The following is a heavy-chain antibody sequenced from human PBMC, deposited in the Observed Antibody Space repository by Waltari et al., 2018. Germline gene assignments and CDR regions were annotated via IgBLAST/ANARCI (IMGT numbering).Heavy chain of an antibody. CDR2: ISDDGSNK. J-gene: IGHJ3*02. V-gene: IGHV3-30*18. Sequence: QVQLVESGGGVVQPGRSLRLSCAASGFTFSSYGMHWVRQAPGKGLEWVAVISDDGSNKYYADSVKGRFTISRDNSKNTLYLQMNSLRAEDTAVYYCAKVLGSSSWYYAFDIWGQGTMVTVSS. D-gene: IGHD6-13*01. CDR1: GFTFSSYG. CDR3: AKVLGSSSWYYAFDI.